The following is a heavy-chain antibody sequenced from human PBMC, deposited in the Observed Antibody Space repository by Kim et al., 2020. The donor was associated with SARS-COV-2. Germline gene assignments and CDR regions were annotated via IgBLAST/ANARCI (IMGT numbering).Heavy chain of an antibody. Sequence: GRFTLSRDNSKNTRYLQMNSLRAEDTAVYYCAGGRGSYYAPYNYYYGMDVWGQGTTVTVSS. CDR3: AGGRGSYYAPYNYYYGMDV. V-gene: IGHV3-23*03. D-gene: IGHD1-26*01. J-gene: IGHJ6*02.